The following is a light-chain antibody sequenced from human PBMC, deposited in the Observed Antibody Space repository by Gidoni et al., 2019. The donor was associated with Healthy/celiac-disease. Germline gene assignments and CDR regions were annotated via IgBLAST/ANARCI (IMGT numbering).Light chain of an antibody. CDR3: QQRSNWPPT. J-gene: IGKJ1*01. CDR1: QSVSSY. Sequence: EIVLTQAPATLSLSPGERATLSCRASQSVSSYLAWYQQKPGQAPRLLLYDSSTRATGIPARFRGSGSVTDFTLTISSLEPEDFAVYYCQQRSNWPPTFGQGTKVEIK. CDR2: DSS. V-gene: IGKV3-11*01.